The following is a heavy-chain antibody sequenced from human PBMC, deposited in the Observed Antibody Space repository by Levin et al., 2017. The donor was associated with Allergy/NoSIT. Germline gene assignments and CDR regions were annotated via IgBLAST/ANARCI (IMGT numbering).Heavy chain of an antibody. J-gene: IGHJ6*02. Sequence: PGGSLRLSCAASGFTFSNYAMSWVRQAPGKGLKWVSSISTGGSTYYADSVKGRFTISRDNSKNTLYLQMNSLRAEDTAVYSCANWRWDGMDVWGQGTTVTVSS. V-gene: IGHV3-23*01. D-gene: IGHD4-23*01. CDR3: ANWRWDGMDV. CDR2: ISTGGST. CDR1: GFTFSNYA.